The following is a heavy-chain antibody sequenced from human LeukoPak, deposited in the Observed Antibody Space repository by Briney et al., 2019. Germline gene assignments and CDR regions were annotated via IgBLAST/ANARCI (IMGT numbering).Heavy chain of an antibody. CDR3: AKDFRIGYSAHFDY. V-gene: IGHV3-23*01. CDR1: GFTFRSHA. J-gene: IGHJ4*02. Sequence: GGSLRLSCVGSGFTFRSHAMSWVRQAPEKGLEFVSGIYENGGTTYYADSVKGRFSISRDNTKNTLYLQMDSLRGEDTAVYYCAKDFRIGYSAHFDYWGQGALVTVSS. CDR2: IYENGGTT. D-gene: IGHD2-21*01.